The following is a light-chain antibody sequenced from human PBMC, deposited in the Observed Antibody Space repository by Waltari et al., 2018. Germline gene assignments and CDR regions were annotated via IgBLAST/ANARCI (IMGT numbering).Light chain of an antibody. V-gene: IGLV4-69*01. CDR2: INSDGTD. J-gene: IGLJ2*01. Sequence: QVVLTQSPSDSASLGASVKLTCTLNSGHTPYAIAWYQQQPQKGPRFVLKINSDGTDIRGDGIPDRFSGSLSGAERYLTISSLKSEDEADYFCQTWITGSRIFGRGTRLTVL. CDR3: QTWITGSRI. CDR1: SGHTPYA.